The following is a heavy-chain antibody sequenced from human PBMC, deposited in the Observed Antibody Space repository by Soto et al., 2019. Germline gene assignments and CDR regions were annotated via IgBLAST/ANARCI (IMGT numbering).Heavy chain of an antibody. J-gene: IGHJ5*02. CDR2: IDSSGEK. D-gene: IGHD6-19*01. CDR1: GLSITDSAMG. Sequence: QVTLKESGPVLVKPTETLTLRCTVSGLSITDSAMGVSWIRQPPGQPLEWLAHIDSSGEKSYRTFLKSRLAISKDTPKSQIVLTMTNMDPADTATYYCARRHLAVAVSPWFDPWGQGIPVTVSS. CDR3: ARRHLAVAVSPWFDP. V-gene: IGHV2-26*01.